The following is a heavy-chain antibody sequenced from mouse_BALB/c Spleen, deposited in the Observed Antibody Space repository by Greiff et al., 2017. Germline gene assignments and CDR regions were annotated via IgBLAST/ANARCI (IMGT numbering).Heavy chain of an antibody. D-gene: IGHD1-1*01. CDR1: GFTITDSY. J-gene: IGHJ4*01. Sequence: EVQLQQSGAELVKPGASVKLSCTASGFTITDSYMHWVKQRPEQGLEWIGRIDPANGNTKYDPKFQGKATITADTSSNTAYLQLSSLTSEDTAVYYYASLLPHYYAMDYWGQGTSVTVSA. CDR3: ASLLPHYYAMDY. V-gene: IGHV14-3*02. CDR2: IDPANGNT.